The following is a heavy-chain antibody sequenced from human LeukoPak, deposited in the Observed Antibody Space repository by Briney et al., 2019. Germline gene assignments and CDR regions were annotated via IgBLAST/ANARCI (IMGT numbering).Heavy chain of an antibody. CDR2: IYSGGST. V-gene: IGHV3-66*01. CDR1: GFTVSSNY. J-gene: IGHJ4*02. Sequence: PGGSLRLSCAASGFTVSSNYMSWVRQAPGKGLEWVSVIYSGGSTYYADSVKARFTISRDNSKNTLYLQMNSLRAEDTAVYYCARESRDGYNYFDYWGQGTLVTVSS. D-gene: IGHD5-24*01. CDR3: ARESRDGYNYFDY.